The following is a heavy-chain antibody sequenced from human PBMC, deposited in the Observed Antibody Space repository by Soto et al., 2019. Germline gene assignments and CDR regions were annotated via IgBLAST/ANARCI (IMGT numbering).Heavy chain of an antibody. D-gene: IGHD4-4*01. CDR1: GYTFTGYY. Sequence: QVQLVQSGAEVKKPGASVKVSCKASGYTFTGYYMHWVRQAPGQGHEWMGWINPNSGGTNYAQKFQGRVTMTRDTSISTAYMELSRLRSDDTAVYYCARGGGVTTVDYYYYGMDVWGQGTTVTVSS. CDR2: INPNSGGT. CDR3: ARGGGVTTVDYYYYGMDV. J-gene: IGHJ6*02. V-gene: IGHV1-2*02.